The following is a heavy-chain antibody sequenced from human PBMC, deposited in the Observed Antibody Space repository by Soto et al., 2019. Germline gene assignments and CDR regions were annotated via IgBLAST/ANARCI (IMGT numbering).Heavy chain of an antibody. CDR1: GFSFGKFA. D-gene: IGHD3-22*01. Sequence: PGGSLRLSCAASGFSFGKFAMHWVRQAPGKGLECVAVIWFDGSNRDYADSVKGRFIVSRDNSENTLSLQMNNLRAEDTGVYYCAREGDSSGYPVYFDSGGQGTVVTVSS. CDR2: IWFDGSNR. CDR3: AREGDSSGYPVYFDS. V-gene: IGHV3-33*01. J-gene: IGHJ4*02.